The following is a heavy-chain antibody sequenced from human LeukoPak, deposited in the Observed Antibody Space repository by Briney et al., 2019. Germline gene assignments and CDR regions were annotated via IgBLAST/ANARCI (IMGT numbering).Heavy chain of an antibody. CDR2: FDPEDGET. D-gene: IGHD1-7*01. J-gene: IGHJ4*02. CDR3: AILNWNYLNLFDY. Sequence: SVKVSCKVSGYTLTELSMHWVRQTPGKGLEWMGGFDPEDGETIYAQKFQGRVTMTEDTSTDTAYMELSSLRSEDTAVYYCAILNWNYLNLFDYWGQGTLVTVSS. CDR1: GYTLTELS. V-gene: IGHV1-24*01.